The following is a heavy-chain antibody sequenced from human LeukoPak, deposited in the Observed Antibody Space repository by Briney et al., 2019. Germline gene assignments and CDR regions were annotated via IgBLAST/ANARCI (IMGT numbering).Heavy chain of an antibody. D-gene: IGHD4-11*01. V-gene: IGHV4-59*01. J-gene: IGHJ4*02. CDR2: IYYSGST. CDR3: ARGSVIVDY. CDR1: GGSISSYY. Sequence: ASETLSLTCTVSGGSISSYYWSWIRQPPGKGLEWIGYIYYSGSTNYNPSLKSRVTISVDTSKNQFSLKLSSVTAADTAVYYCARGSVIVDYWGQGTLVTVSS.